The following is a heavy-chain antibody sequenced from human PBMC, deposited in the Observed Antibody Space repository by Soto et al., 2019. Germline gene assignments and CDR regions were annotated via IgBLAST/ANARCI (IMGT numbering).Heavy chain of an antibody. Sequence: PSETLSLTCTVSGGSISSYYWSWIRQPPGKGLEWIGYIYYSGSTNYNPSLKSRVTISVDTSKNQFSLKLSSVTAADTAVYYCARLWFGELGGYFDYWGQGTLVTVSS. CDR1: GGSISSYY. D-gene: IGHD3-10*01. J-gene: IGHJ4*02. CDR3: ARLWFGELGGYFDY. CDR2: IYYSGST. V-gene: IGHV4-59*08.